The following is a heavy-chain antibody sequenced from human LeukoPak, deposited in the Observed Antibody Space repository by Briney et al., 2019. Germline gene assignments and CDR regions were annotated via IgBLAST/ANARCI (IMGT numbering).Heavy chain of an antibody. D-gene: IGHD5-12*01. Sequence: PSETLSLTCDVSGGSISSGGYSWSWIRQPAGKGLEWIGRIYTSGSTNYNPSLKSRVTMSVDTSKNQFSLKLSSVTAADTAVYYCARSGSGYDSGETRYYYYMDVWGKGTTVTVSS. CDR2: IYTSGST. CDR1: GGSISSGGYS. V-gene: IGHV4-61*02. J-gene: IGHJ6*03. CDR3: ARSGSGYDSGETRYYYYMDV.